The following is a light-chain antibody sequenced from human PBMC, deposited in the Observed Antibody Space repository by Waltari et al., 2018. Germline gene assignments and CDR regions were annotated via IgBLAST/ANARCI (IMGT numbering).Light chain of an antibody. CDR2: DVS. V-gene: IGLV2-14*03. J-gene: IGLJ2*01. CDR3: SSYISSSTLEL. Sequence: QSALTQPASVSGSPGPSITLPCTGTRSDVGAYNNVSWYQQHPGKAPKLIIFDVSNRPSGVSNRFSGSKSGNTASLTISGLQAEDEADYYCSSYISSSTLELFGGGTSLTVL. CDR1: RSDVGAYNN.